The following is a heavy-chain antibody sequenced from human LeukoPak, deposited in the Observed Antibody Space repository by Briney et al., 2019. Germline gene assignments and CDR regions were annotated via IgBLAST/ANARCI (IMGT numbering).Heavy chain of an antibody. CDR3: ARVGVSYYGGRTLDY. D-gene: IGHD1-26*01. CDR1: GGSISSRSYY. CDR2: IYYKGNT. J-gene: IGHJ4*02. Sequence: PSETLSLTCTVSGGSISSRSYYWGWIRQPPGKGLEWIGSIYYKGNTYLNPSPRSRVTISEDTSKNQFSLKLNSVTAADTAVYYCARVGVSYYGGRTLDYWGQGTLVTVSS. V-gene: IGHV4-39*07.